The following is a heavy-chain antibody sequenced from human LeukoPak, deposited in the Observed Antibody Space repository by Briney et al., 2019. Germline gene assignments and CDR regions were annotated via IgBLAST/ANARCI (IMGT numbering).Heavy chain of an antibody. CDR1: GFIFSSYG. J-gene: IGHJ4*02. Sequence: GGSLRLSCTAPGFIFSSYGMHWVRQAPGKGLEWVAFIRYDGSTQNYADSVKGRFTISRDNSKNTLYLQMNTLRAEDTAVYYCAKDGDSSGFDLSYWGQGTLVTVSS. V-gene: IGHV3-30*02. CDR2: IRYDGSTQ. D-gene: IGHD3-22*01. CDR3: AKDGDSSGFDLSY.